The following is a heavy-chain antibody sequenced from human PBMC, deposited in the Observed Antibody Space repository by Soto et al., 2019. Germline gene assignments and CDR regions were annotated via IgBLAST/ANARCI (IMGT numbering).Heavy chain of an antibody. CDR3: ASPPVWWSGYYTGYAFDI. D-gene: IGHD3-3*01. CDR2: IKQDGSEK. Sequence: PGGSLRLSCAASGFTFSSYWMSWVRQAPGKGLEWVANIKQDGSEKYYVDSVKGRFTISRDNAKNSLYLQMNSLRAEDTAVYYCASPPVWWSGYYTGYAFDIWGQGTMVTVSS. CDR1: GFTFSSYW. V-gene: IGHV3-7*01. J-gene: IGHJ3*02.